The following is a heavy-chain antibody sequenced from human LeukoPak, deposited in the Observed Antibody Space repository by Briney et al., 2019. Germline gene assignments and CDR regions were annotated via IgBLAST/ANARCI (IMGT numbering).Heavy chain of an antibody. J-gene: IGHJ6*03. CDR1: GFTFSSYW. Sequence: GGSLRLSCAASGFTFSSYWMSWVRQTPEKGLEWVANIKQDGSEKYYVDSVKGRFTNSRDNAKNSMFLQMNSLRAEDTAVYYCARGMTTVTKDYYYYMDVWGKGTTVTVSS. D-gene: IGHD4-11*01. CDR2: IKQDGSEK. V-gene: IGHV3-7*01. CDR3: ARGMTTVTKDYYYYMDV.